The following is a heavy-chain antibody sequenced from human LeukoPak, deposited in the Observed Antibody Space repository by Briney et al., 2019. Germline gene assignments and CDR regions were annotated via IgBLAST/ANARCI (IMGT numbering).Heavy chain of an antibody. V-gene: IGHV3-23*01. Sequence: GGSLRLSCSASGFNFSNHAMNWVRQAPGKGLEWISFISGSGRNTDYADSVKGRFTVSRDNSKNTLYLQMNSLRAEDTAVYYCAKRGIDSGSYPFDYWGQGTLVTVSS. CDR3: AKRGIDSGSYPFDY. J-gene: IGHJ4*02. CDR2: ISGSGRNT. D-gene: IGHD1-26*01. CDR1: GFNFSNHA.